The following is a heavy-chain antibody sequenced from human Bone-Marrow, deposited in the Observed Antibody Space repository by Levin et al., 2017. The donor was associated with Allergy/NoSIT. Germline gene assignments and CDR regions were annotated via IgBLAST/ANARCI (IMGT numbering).Heavy chain of an antibody. V-gene: IGHV3-48*02. CDR3: ARDWDTSDSTGYYYSFEY. Sequence: GGSLRLSCAASGFTFSAYRMNWVRQAPGKGLEWVSFISSSSTIIYYADSVKGRFTISRDNAKNSLFLQRNSLRDEDTAVYYCARDWDTSDSTGYYYSFEYWGQGTLVTVSS. D-gene: IGHD3-22*01. CDR2: ISSSSTII. J-gene: IGHJ4*02. CDR1: GFTFSAYR.